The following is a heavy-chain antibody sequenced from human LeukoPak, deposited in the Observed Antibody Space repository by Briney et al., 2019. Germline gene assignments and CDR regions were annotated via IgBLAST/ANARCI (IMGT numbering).Heavy chain of an antibody. D-gene: IGHD2-15*01. CDR3: ATVGVRGYCSGGSCYYFDY. V-gene: IGHV1-46*01. CDR1: GYTFTSYY. Sequence: ASVKVSCKASGYTFTSYYMHRVRQAPGQGLEWMGIINPSGGSTSYAQKFQGRVIMTRDTSTSTVYMELSSLRSEDTAVYYCATVGVRGYCSGGSCYYFDYWGQGTLVTVSS. CDR2: INPSGGST. J-gene: IGHJ4*02.